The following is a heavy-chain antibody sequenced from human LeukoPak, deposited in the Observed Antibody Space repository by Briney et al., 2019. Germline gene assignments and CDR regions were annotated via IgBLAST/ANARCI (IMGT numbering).Heavy chain of an antibody. CDR2: IYPGDSDT. J-gene: IGHJ4*02. D-gene: IGHD4-17*01. Sequence: GESLKISCKGSGYSFTSYWIGWVRQMPGKGLEWMGIIYPGDSDTRYSPSFQGQVTISADKSISTAYLQWSSLKASDTATYYCARPRDDYGDYFDYWGQGTLVTVSS. CDR1: GYSFTSYW. V-gene: IGHV5-51*01. CDR3: ARPRDDYGDYFDY.